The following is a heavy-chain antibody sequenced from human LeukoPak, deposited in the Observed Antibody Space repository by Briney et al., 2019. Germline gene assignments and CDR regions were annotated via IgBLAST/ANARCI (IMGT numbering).Heavy chain of an antibody. V-gene: IGHV5-51*01. CDR3: ARQGGRWLQLQPLVY. CDR2: IYPGDSDT. D-gene: IGHD5-24*01. Sequence: GESLKISCKGSGYSFTSYWIGWVRQMPGKGLEWMGIIYPGDSDTRYSPSFQGQVTISADKSISTAYLQWSSLKASDTAMYYCARQGGRWLQLQPLVYWGQGTLVTVSS. J-gene: IGHJ4*02. CDR1: GYSFTSYW.